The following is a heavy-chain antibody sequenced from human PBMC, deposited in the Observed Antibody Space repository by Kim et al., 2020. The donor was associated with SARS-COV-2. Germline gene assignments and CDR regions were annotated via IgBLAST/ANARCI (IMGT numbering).Heavy chain of an antibody. D-gene: IGHD3-22*01. V-gene: IGHV3-15*01. CDR2: IKSNIRGGTT. CDR1: GFTFRNAW. J-gene: IGHJ3*01. Sequence: GGSLRLSCAASGFTFRNAWMHWVRQAPGKGLEWVGRIKSNIRGGTTDYVAPVKGRFTISRDDSENTVYLQMNSLQTDDTAVYYCTTDWGGGSYYINAFDVWGQGSLVTVSS. CDR3: TTDWGGGSYYINAFDV.